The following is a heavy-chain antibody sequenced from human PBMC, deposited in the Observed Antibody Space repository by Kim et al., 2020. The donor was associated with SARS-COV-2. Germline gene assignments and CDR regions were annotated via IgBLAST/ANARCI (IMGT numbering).Heavy chain of an antibody. CDR3: AREQGNWNYADY. D-gene: IGHD1-7*01. CDR2: ISAYSGKT. J-gene: IGHJ4*02. CDR1: GYTFTSFS. Sequence: ASVKVSCKASGYTFTSFSFSWVRQAPGQGLEWMGWISAYSGKTYYAQKFQGRVTMTTDTSTSTAYMDLGGLRSEDTAVYYCAREQGNWNYADYWGQGTLVTVSS. V-gene: IGHV1-18*01.